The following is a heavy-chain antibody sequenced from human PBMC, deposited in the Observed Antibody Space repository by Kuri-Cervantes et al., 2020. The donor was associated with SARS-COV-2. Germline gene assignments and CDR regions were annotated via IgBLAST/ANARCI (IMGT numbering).Heavy chain of an antibody. D-gene: IGHD4-23*01. CDR3: ARAVSGGNSHYDF. CDR2: IKSDGSST. Sequence: GESLKISCAVSGFTFSDYSMHWVRQGPGRGLVWVSRIKSDGSSTSYADSVEGLFTISRDNAKNTLYLQMNSLRAEDTAVYYCARAVSGGNSHYDFWGLGALVTVSS. J-gene: IGHJ4*02. CDR1: GFTFSDYS. V-gene: IGHV3-74*01.